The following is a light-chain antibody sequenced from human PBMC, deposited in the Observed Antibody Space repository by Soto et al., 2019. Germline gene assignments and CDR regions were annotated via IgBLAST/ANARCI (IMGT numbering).Light chain of an antibody. CDR3: QQYVTPPPYT. V-gene: IGKV3-20*01. J-gene: IGKJ2*01. CDR2: AES. CDR1: QSVTNSY. Sequence: EIVLTQSPGTLSLSPGERATLSCRASQSVTNSYLAWYQQKPGQAPRLLIYAESSRATGIPDRFSGSGSGTDFTLTISRLEPEDFAVYYCQQYVTPPPYTFGQGTKLEIK.